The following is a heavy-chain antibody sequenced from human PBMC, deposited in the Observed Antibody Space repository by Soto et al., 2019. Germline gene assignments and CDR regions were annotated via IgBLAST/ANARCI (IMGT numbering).Heavy chain of an antibody. CDR3: ARDPPNTAKFDH. J-gene: IGHJ4*01. CDR2: IWYDGSNK. CDR1: GFTFSSYA. V-gene: IGHV3-33*08. D-gene: IGHD2-21*02. Sequence: GGSLRLSCAASGFTFSSYAMHWVRQAPGKGLEWVAVIWYDGSNKYYADSVKGRFTISRDNSKNTLYLQMSSLRADDTAVYYCARDPPNTAKFDHWGQGILVTVSS.